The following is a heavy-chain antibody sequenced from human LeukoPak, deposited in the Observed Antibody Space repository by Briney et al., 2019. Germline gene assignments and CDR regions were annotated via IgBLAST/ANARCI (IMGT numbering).Heavy chain of an antibody. D-gene: IGHD3-22*01. Sequence: GGSLRLSCVASGCTFSRYWMTWVRQSPEKGLEWVANINQDGGEKQYADSVKGRFTISRDNAENSLYLQMNSLRPEDTAIYHCARDLYNSGGYGAFDIWGQGTVVAVSS. CDR1: GCTFSRYW. CDR3: ARDLYNSGGYGAFDI. CDR2: INQDGGEK. J-gene: IGHJ3*02. V-gene: IGHV3-7*01.